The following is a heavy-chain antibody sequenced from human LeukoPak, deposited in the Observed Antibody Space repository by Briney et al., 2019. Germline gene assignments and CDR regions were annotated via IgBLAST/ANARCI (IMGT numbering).Heavy chain of an antibody. Sequence: ASVKVSCKSPGYTFSTYYLHWVRQAPEQGLEWMGMVAPHNGDINYAQNFQGRVSMTRDTSTTTVYMDLSSLTSEDTAVYYCARERPGTCYFDFWGQGTLVTVSS. V-gene: IGHV1-46*01. CDR3: ARERPGTCYFDF. CDR1: GYTFSTYY. D-gene: IGHD1/OR15-1a*01. CDR2: VAPHNGDI. J-gene: IGHJ4*02.